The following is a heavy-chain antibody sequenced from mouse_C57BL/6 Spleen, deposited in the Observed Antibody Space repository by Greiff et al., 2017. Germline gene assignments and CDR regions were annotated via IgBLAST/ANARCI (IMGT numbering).Heavy chain of an antibody. CDR1: GYTFTDYY. CDR2: INPNNGGT. D-gene: IGHD1-1*01. V-gene: IGHV1-26*01. Sequence: EVQLQQSGPELVKPGASVKISCKASGYTFTDYYMNWVKQSHGKSLEWIGDINPNNGGTSYNQKFKGKATLTVDKSSSTAYMGLRSLTSEDSAVYYCARSDLLLRSPGYFDVWGTGTTVTVSS. J-gene: IGHJ1*03. CDR3: ARSDLLLRSPGYFDV.